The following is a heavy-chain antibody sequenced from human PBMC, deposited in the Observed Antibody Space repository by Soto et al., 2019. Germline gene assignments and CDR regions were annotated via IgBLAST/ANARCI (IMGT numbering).Heavy chain of an antibody. Sequence: ASVKVSCKASGYTFINNYMHWVRRAPGQGLEWMGVINPSGGSTTYAQKFQGRVTMTRDTSTRTVYMELSSLRFEDTAVYSCARGITLPTPLDYWGQGTLVTVSS. V-gene: IGHV1-46*01. CDR3: ARGITLPTPLDY. J-gene: IGHJ4*02. CDR1: GYTFINNY. CDR2: INPSGGST. D-gene: IGHD1-20*01.